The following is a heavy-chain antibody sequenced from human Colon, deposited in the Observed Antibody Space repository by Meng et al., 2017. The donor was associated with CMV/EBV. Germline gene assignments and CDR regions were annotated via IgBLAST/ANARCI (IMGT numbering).Heavy chain of an antibody. J-gene: IGHJ1*01. CDR3: ARDLTNNWFFY. CDR2: MISSEIV. CDR1: GDPLSSGSHY. D-gene: IGHD1-1*01. V-gene: IGHV4-39*07. Sequence: QMQLQESGPGLVKPAETLSLPCTASGDPLSSGSHYWAWIRQSPGKRLEWIGSMISSEIVDYNPSLKSRVTISLDATQRQFSLRLTSVTAADTAVYFCARDLTNNWFFYWGQGTLVTVSS.